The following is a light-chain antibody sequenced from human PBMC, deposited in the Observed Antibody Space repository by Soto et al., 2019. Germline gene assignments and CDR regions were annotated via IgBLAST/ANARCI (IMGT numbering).Light chain of an antibody. CDR3: GSYTSYSLYNFV. V-gene: IGLV2-14*01. CDR2: DVS. CDR1: SSDGVGYNY. Sequence: QSALTQPASVSGSPGQSITISCTGTSSDGVGYNYVSWYQQHPGKAPKLMIYDVSDRPSGVSNRFSGSESGNTASLTISGLQAEDDADYYCGSYTSYSLYNFVFGTVTVVTVL. J-gene: IGLJ1*01.